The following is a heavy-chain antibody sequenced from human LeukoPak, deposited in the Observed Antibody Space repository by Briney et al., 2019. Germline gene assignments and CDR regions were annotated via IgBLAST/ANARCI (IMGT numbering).Heavy chain of an antibody. CDR3: ARDAGDDYYGSGSYYNTFDY. Sequence: ASVKVSCKASGYTFSSYDINWVRQAPGQGLEWMGWVSGYNGNTNYAQKFEGRVAMTTDTSSSTAFMELRSLRSDDTAVYYCARDAGDDYYGSGSYYNTFDYWGQGTLVTVSS. D-gene: IGHD3-10*01. CDR1: GYTFSSYD. J-gene: IGHJ4*02. V-gene: IGHV1-18*01. CDR2: VSGYNGNT.